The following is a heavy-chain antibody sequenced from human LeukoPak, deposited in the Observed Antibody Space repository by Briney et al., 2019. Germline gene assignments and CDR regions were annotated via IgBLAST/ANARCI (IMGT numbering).Heavy chain of an antibody. CDR2: IWYDGSNK. CDR3: ARGARDSSGYVEAFDI. J-gene: IGHJ3*02. V-gene: IGHV3-33*01. CDR1: GFTFSSYG. D-gene: IGHD3-22*01. Sequence: GGSLRLSCAASGFTFSSYGMHWVRQAPGKGLEWVAVIWYDGSNKYYADSVKGRFTISRDNSENTLYLQMNSLRAEDTAVYYCARGARDSSGYVEAFDIWGQGTMVTVSS.